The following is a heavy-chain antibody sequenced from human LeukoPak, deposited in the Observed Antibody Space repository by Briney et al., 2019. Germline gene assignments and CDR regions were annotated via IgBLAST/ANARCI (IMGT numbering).Heavy chain of an antibody. CDR3: ARDSYGSDYYYYYMDV. CDR1: GFTVSSNY. D-gene: IGHD3-22*01. CDR2: IYSGSST. Sequence: GGSLRLSCAASGFTVSSNYMSWVRQAPGKGLEWVSVIYSGSSTYYADSVKGRFTISRDNSKNTLYLQMNSLRAEDTAVYYCARDSYGSDYYYYYMDVWGKGTTVTVSS. J-gene: IGHJ6*03. V-gene: IGHV3-66*02.